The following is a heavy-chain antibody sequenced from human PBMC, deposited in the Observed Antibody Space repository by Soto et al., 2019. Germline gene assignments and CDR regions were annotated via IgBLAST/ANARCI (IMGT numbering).Heavy chain of an antibody. Sequence: SETLSLTCAVYGGSFSGYYWSWIRQPPGKGLEWIGEINHSGSTNYNPSLKSRVTIPVDTSKNQFSLKLSSVTAADTAVYYCARGLRRRVVVPAAMAWYYYMDVWGKGTTVTVSS. CDR1: GGSFSGYY. CDR2: INHSGST. V-gene: IGHV4-34*01. D-gene: IGHD2-2*01. J-gene: IGHJ6*03. CDR3: ARGLRRRVVVPAAMAWYYYMDV.